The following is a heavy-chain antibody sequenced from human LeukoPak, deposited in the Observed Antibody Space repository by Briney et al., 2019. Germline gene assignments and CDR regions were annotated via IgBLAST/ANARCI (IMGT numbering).Heavy chain of an antibody. V-gene: IGHV4-39*02. J-gene: IGHJ3*02. CDR2: IYYSGST. CDR3: ARDEGAKIAFAI. CDR1: GGSISSSSYY. D-gene: IGHD1-26*01. Sequence: KPSETLSLTCTVSGGSISSSSYYWGWIRQPPGKGLEWIGSIYYSGSTYYNPSLKSRVTISVDTSKNQFSLKLSSVTAADTAVYYCARDEGAKIAFAIWGQGTMVTVSS.